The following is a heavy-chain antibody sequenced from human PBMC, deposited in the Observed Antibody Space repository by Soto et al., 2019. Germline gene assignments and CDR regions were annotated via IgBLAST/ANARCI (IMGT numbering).Heavy chain of an antibody. D-gene: IGHD3-10*01. V-gene: IGHV3-33*01. CDR2: IWYDGSNK. CDR3: ARELWFGELVLDYYYYGMDV. Sequence: QVQLVESGGGVVQPGRSLRLSCAASGFTFSSYGMHWVRQAPGKGLEWVAVIWYDGSNKYYADSVKGRFTISRDNSKNTLYLQMNRMRAEDTAVYYCARELWFGELVLDYYYYGMDVWGQGTTVTVSS. CDR1: GFTFSSYG. J-gene: IGHJ6*02.